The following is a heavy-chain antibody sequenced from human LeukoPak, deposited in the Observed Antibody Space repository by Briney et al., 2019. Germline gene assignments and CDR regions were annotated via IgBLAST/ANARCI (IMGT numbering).Heavy chain of an antibody. V-gene: IGHV2-70*11. D-gene: IGHD3-22*01. CDR1: GFSLSTSGMC. Sequence: SGPTLVNPTQTLTLTCTFSGFSLSTSGMCVSWIRQPPGKALEWLSRIDWDDDKYYSTSLKTRLTISKDTSKNQVVLTMTNMDPVDTATYYCARIQGYYDSSGYSCYYGMNVWGQGTTVTVSS. CDR3: ARIQGYYDSSGYSCYYGMNV. J-gene: IGHJ6*02. CDR2: IDWDDDK.